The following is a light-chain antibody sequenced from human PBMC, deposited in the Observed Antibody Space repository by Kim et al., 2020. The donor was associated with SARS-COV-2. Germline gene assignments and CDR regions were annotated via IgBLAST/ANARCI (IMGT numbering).Light chain of an antibody. V-gene: IGLV3-21*04. CDR2: YDS. CDR3: QVWDRSSDHVL. CDR1: NIGSKS. J-gene: IGLJ2*01. Sequence: SYELPQPPSVSVAPGKTARITCWGNNIGSKSVHWYQQKPGQAPVLVIYYDSDRPSGIPERFSGSNSGNTATLTISRVEAGVEADYYCQVWDRSSDHVLFG.